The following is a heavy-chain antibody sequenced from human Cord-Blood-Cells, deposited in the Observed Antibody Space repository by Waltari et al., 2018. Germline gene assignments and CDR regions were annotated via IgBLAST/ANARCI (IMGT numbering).Heavy chain of an antibody. J-gene: IGHJ4*02. D-gene: IGHD5-18*01. CDR1: GYPISSGYY. CDR3: ARGGRYSYGYYFDY. CDR2: IYHSGST. Sequence: QVQLQESGPGLVKPSETLSLTCTVSGYPISSGYYWGWIRQPPGKGLEWIGSIYHSGSTYYNPSLKSRVTISVDTSKNQFSLKLSSVTAADTAVYYCARGGRYSYGYYFDYWGQGTLVTVSS. V-gene: IGHV4-38-2*02.